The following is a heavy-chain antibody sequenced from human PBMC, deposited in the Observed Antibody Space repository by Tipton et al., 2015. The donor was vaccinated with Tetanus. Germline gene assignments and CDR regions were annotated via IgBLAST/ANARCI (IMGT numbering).Heavy chain of an antibody. V-gene: IGHV5-51*01. CDR1: GYRFDSYW. CDR3: ARHATYYDSLSGFGF. CDR2: IYPGDSDT. J-gene: IGHJ3*01. D-gene: IGHD3-9*01. Sequence: QLVQSGAEVKKPGESLKISCEASGYRFDSYWIGWVRQMPGKGLEWMGIIYPGDSDTRYSPSFQDQVTISADNSISTAYLQWTSLKASDTAMYYCARHATYYDSLSGFGFWGQGTLVTVSS.